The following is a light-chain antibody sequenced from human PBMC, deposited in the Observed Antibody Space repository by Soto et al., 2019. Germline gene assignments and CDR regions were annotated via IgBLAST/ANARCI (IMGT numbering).Light chain of an antibody. CDR1: QSISSW. J-gene: IGKJ4*01. Sequence: DSQMTQSPSTLAASVGDRVTITCRASQSISSWLAWYQQKPGKAPKLLIYKASLLQSGVPSRFSGSGSVTEFTLTISSLQPEDFATYYCQQYDRDPVTFGGGTKVEVK. CDR3: QQYDRDPVT. CDR2: KAS. V-gene: IGKV1-5*03.